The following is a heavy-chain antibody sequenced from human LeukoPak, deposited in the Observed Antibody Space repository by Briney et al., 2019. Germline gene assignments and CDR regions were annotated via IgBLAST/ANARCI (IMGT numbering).Heavy chain of an antibody. V-gene: IGHV3-30*18. CDR3: AKDLGESYYFDY. D-gene: IGHD3-10*01. CDR1: GFTFSSYG. CDR2: ISYDGSNK. Sequence: QTGGSLRLSCAASGFTFSSYGMHWVRQAPGKGLEWVAVISYDGSNKYYADSVKGRFTISRDNSKNTLYLQMNSLRAEDTAVYYCAKDLGESYYFDYWGQGTLVTVSS. J-gene: IGHJ4*02.